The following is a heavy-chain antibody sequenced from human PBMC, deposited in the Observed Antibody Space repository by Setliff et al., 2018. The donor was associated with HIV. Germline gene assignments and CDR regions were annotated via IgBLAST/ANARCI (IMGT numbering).Heavy chain of an antibody. CDR1: GGSISRSSYY. CDR3: ASRVLGYCRSTSCLNWFDP. V-gene: IGHV4-39*01. J-gene: IGHJ5*02. Sequence: SETLSLTCTVSGGSISRSSYYWGWIRQPPGKGLAWIGSIYYSGSTYYNPSLKSRVTISVDTSKNQVSLKLSSVTAADTAVYYCASRVLGYCRSTSCLNWFDPWGQGTLVTVS. D-gene: IGHD2-2*01. CDR2: IYYSGST.